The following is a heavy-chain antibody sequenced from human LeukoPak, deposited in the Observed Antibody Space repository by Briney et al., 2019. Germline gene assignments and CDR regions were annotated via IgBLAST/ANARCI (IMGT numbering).Heavy chain of an antibody. CDR1: GYTFTSYG. V-gene: IGHV1-18*04. D-gene: IGHD3-10*01. CDR3: ARDRYYYGSGSYYFLEDY. CDR2: ISAYNGNT. Sequence: ASVKVSCKASGYTFTSYGISWVRQAPGQGLEWMGWISAYNGNTNYAQKLQGRVTMTTDTSTSTAYMGLRSLRSDDTAVYYCARDRYYYGSGSYYFLEDYWGQGTLVTVSS. J-gene: IGHJ4*02.